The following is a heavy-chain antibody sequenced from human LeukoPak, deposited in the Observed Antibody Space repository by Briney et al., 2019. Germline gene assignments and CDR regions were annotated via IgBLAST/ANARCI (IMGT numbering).Heavy chain of an antibody. CDR3: ARHDNLYDSSGLDY. CDR1: GGSISSSSYY. CDR2: IYYSGST. V-gene: IGHV4-39*01. Sequence: PSETLSLTCTVSGGSISSSSYYWGWIRQPPGKGLEWIGSIYYSGSTYYNPSLKSRVTISVDTSKNQFSLKLSSVTAADTAVYYCARHDNLYDSSGLDYWGQGTLVTVSS. D-gene: IGHD3-22*01. J-gene: IGHJ4*02.